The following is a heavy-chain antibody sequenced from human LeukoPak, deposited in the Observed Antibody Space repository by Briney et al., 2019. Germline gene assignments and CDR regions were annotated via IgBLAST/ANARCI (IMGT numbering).Heavy chain of an antibody. CDR1: GGSISSYY. Sequence: SETLSLTCTVSGGSISSYYWSWIRQPPGQGLEWIGYIYYSGSTNYNPSLKSRVTISVDTSKNQFSLKLSSVTAADTAVYYCARDYSTGPPYYYYYMDVWGKGTTVTVSS. CDR2: IYYSGST. V-gene: IGHV4-59*01. D-gene: IGHD2-15*01. CDR3: ARDYSTGPPYYYYYMDV. J-gene: IGHJ6*03.